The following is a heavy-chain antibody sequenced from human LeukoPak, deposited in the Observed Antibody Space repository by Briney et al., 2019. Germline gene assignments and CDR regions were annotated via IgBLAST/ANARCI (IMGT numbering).Heavy chain of an antibody. Sequence: GGSLRLSCAASGFTVSSNYMSWVRQAPGKGLEWVSVIYSGGSTYYADSVKGRFTISRDNSKNTLYLQMNSLRAEDTAVYYCASAEYYYDSSGYYYPSDYWGQGTLVTVSS. CDR2: IYSGGST. D-gene: IGHD3-22*01. V-gene: IGHV3-53*01. CDR3: ASAEYYYDSSGYYYPSDY. J-gene: IGHJ4*02. CDR1: GFTVSSNY.